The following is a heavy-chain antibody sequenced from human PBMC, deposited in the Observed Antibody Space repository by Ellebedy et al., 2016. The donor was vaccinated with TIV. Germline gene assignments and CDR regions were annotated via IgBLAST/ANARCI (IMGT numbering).Heavy chain of an antibody. CDR3: ASEWMRGMDV. J-gene: IGHJ6*02. V-gene: IGHV3-74*01. D-gene: IGHD2-2*03. Sequence: GESLKISXAGSGFIFPNYWMHWVRQAPGKGLVWVSRTNTNERNTGYAESVKGRFTISRDNAKNTLYLQMNNLRAEDSAVYYCASEWMRGMDVWGQGTTVTVSS. CDR2: TNTNERNT. CDR1: GFIFPNYW.